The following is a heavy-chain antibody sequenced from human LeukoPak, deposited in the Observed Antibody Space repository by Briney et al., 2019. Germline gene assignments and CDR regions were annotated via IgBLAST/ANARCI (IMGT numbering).Heavy chain of an antibody. Sequence: GGSLRLSCAASGFTVSSYWMHWVRQAPGKGLVWVSRIISDGSDTTYADSVKGRFTISRDNAKNTLYLQMNSLRAEDTAVYYCARAPVPGGWFDPWGQGTLVTVSS. D-gene: IGHD4-23*01. CDR1: GFTVSSYW. J-gene: IGHJ5*02. CDR3: ARAPVPGGWFDP. CDR2: IISDGSDT. V-gene: IGHV3-74*01.